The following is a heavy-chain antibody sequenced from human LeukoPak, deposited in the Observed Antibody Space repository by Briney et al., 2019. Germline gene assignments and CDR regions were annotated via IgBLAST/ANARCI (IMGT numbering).Heavy chain of an antibody. Sequence: PGGSLRLSCAASGFTFSSYAMSWVRQAPGKGLEWVSAISGSGGSTYYADSVKGRFTISRDNSKNTLYLQMNSLRAEDTAVYYCAKTSWLQEMATSAIDYWGQGTLVTVSS. CDR1: GFTFSSYA. J-gene: IGHJ4*02. CDR2: ISGSGGST. D-gene: IGHD5-24*01. CDR3: AKTSWLQEMATSAIDY. V-gene: IGHV3-23*01.